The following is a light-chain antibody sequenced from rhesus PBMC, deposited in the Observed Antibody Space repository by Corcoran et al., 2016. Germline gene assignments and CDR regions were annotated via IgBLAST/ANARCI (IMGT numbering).Light chain of an antibody. CDR1: PRVSST. CDR3: QETSNLFT. V-gene: IGKV3-31*02. CDR2: GAF. J-gene: IGKJ3*01. Sequence: EIVMTQSPATLSLSPGETAIISCRTSPRVSSTLAWYQQKPGQAPRLPIYGAFSRATGIPDRFSGSGSGTDVTLTISSREPKAFAVYYCQETSNLFTFGPGTKLDIK.